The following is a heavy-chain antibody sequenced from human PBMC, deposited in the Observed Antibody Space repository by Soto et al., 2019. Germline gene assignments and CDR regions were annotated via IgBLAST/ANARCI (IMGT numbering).Heavy chain of an antibody. CDR3: ARRGAKYYYGSGSYYNDKYNWFDP. J-gene: IGHJ5*02. D-gene: IGHD3-10*01. V-gene: IGHV4-34*01. CDR2: INHSGST. CDR1: GESFSGYY. Sequence: SETMSLTCAVYGESFSGYYWSWIRQPPGKGLEWIGEINHSGSTNYNPSLKSRVTISVDTSKNQFSLKLSSVTAADTAVYYCARRGAKYYYGSGSYYNDKYNWFDPWGQGTLVTVSS.